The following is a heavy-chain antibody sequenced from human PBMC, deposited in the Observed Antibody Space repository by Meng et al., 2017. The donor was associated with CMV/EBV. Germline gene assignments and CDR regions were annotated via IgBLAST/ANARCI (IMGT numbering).Heavy chain of an antibody. CDR2: IRSKAYGRPT. CDR1: GFTFGDYS. CDR3: TRGYDFWNGYFSDHAFDI. V-gene: IGHV3-49*04. J-gene: IGHJ3*02. Sequence: GESLKISCTASGFTFGDYSMSWVRQAPGKGLEWVGFIRSKAYGRPTEYAASVKGRFSISRDDSKSIAYLQMNSLKTEDTAVYYCTRGYDFWNGYFSDHAFDIWGQGTMVTVSS. D-gene: IGHD3-3*01.